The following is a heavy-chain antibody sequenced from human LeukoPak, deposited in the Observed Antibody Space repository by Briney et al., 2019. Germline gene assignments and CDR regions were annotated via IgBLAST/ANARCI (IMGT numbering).Heavy chain of an antibody. V-gene: IGHV3-21*01. CDR3: ARDRNSNYPNDY. CDR1: GFTFSSYN. Sequence: GGSLRLSCAASGFTFSSYNMNWVRQAPGKGLEWVSFISSSSSYIYYADSVKGRFTISRDNAKNSLYLQMNSLRAEDTAVYYCARDRNSNYPNDYWGQGTLVTVSS. D-gene: IGHD4-11*01. J-gene: IGHJ4*02. CDR2: ISSSSSYI.